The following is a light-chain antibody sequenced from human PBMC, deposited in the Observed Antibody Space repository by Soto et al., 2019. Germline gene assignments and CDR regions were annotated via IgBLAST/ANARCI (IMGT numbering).Light chain of an antibody. CDR2: DTS. V-gene: IGKV3-11*01. Sequence: EIVLTQSPATLSLSPGERATLSCRASQSVSRYLAWYQQKPGQAPRLLIYDTSNRATGLPARFSGSGSGTDFTLTISSLEPEDSAVYYCQQRRDWPQVTFGRGTRLELK. CDR3: QQRRDWPQVT. CDR1: QSVSRY. J-gene: IGKJ5*01.